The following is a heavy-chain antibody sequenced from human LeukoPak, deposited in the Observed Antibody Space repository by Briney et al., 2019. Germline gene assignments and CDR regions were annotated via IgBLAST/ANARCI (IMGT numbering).Heavy chain of an antibody. V-gene: IGHV1-18*01. CDR3: ARGTRRYDSSGYYVPPPFDY. Sequence: GASVKVSCKASGYTFTSYGISWVRQAPGQGLEWMGWISAYNGNTNYAQKLQGRVTMTTDTSTSTAYMELRSLRSDDTAVYYCARGTRRYDSSGYYVPPPFDYWGQGTLVTVSS. CDR1: GYTFTSYG. CDR2: ISAYNGNT. D-gene: IGHD3-22*01. J-gene: IGHJ4*02.